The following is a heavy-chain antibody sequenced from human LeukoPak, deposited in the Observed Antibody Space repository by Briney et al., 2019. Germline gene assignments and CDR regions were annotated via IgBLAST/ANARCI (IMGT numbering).Heavy chain of an antibody. D-gene: IGHD2-2*01. V-gene: IGHV4-30-4*08. J-gene: IGHJ5*02. CDR2: IYYSGST. CDR3: ARDVRTDIVVVPAAHAGLPRWFDP. CDR1: GGSISSGDYY. Sequence: PSETLSLTCTVSGGSISSGDYYWSWIRQPPGKGLEWIGYIYYSGSTYYNPSLKSRVTISVDTSKNQFSLKLSSVTAADTAVYYCARDVRTDIVVVPAAHAGLPRWFDPWGQGTLVTVSS.